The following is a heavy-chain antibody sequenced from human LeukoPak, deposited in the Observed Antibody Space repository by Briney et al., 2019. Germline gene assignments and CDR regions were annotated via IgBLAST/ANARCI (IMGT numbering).Heavy chain of an antibody. J-gene: IGHJ3*02. V-gene: IGHV4-59*08. CDR3: ARHGYSSGIYDALDI. CDR2: IYYSGST. Sequence: SXXXXPXXXGLEWIAYIYYSGSTNYNPSLKRRVTISVDTSTNQFSLKLSSVTAADTAVYYCARHGYSSGIYDALDIWGQGTMVTVSS. D-gene: IGHD6-19*01.